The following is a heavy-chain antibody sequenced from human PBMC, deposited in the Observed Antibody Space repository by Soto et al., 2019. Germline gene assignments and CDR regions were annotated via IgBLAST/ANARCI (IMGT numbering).Heavy chain of an antibody. CDR1: GYTFTSYG. CDR3: ARAGYSSSWYRPHYYYMDV. D-gene: IGHD6-13*01. Sequence: ASVKVSCKASGYTFTSYGISWVRQAPGQGLEWMGWISAYNGNTNYAQKLQGRVTMTTDTSTSTAYMELRSLRSDDTAVYYCARAGYSSSWYRPHYYYMDVWGKGTTVTVSS. V-gene: IGHV1-18*01. CDR2: ISAYNGNT. J-gene: IGHJ6*03.